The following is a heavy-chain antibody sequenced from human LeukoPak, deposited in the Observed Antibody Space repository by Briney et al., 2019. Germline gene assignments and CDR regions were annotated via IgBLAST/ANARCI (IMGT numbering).Heavy chain of an antibody. Sequence: GGSLRLSCAASGFTFSSYGMHWVRQAPGKGLEWVAFIRYDGTNEYYVDSVKGRFTISRDTSKNTLYLQMNSPRAEDTAVYYCAKDFDSSGSLDYWGQGALVTVSS. D-gene: IGHD3-22*01. CDR2: IRYDGTNE. V-gene: IGHV3-30*02. J-gene: IGHJ4*02. CDR1: GFTFSSYG. CDR3: AKDFDSSGSLDY.